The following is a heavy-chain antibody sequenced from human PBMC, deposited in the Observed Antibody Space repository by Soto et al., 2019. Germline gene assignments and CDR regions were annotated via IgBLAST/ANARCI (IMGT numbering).Heavy chain of an antibody. CDR3: AWNRLPWELPTD. Sequence: GGSLRLSCAASGFTFSSYWMHWVRQAPGKGLMWVSRIHNDGSTTSYADSVKGRFTISRDNAKNTLYLQMNSLRVEDTAVYYCAWNRLPWELPTDWGQGTLVTVSS. J-gene: IGHJ4*02. D-gene: IGHD1-26*01. V-gene: IGHV3-74*01. CDR2: IHNDGSTT. CDR1: GFTFSSYW.